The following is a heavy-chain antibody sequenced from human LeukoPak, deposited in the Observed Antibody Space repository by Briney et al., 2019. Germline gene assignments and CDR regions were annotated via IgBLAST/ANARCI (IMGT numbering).Heavy chain of an antibody. J-gene: IGHJ4*02. D-gene: IGHD3-10*01. CDR3: ARGGFRIAYYYGSGSYFGY. CDR2: IYYSGST. Sequence: SETLSLTCTVSGGSISSYYWSWIRQPPGRGLGWIGYIYYSGSTNYNPSLKSRVTISVDTSKNQFSLKLSSVTAADTAVYYCARGGFRIAYYYGSGSYFGYWGQGTLVTVSS. CDR1: GGSISSYY. V-gene: IGHV4-59*12.